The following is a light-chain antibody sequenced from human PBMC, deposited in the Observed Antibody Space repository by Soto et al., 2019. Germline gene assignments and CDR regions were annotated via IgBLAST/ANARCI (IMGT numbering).Light chain of an antibody. CDR2: DTS. CDR1: QSVTSN. Sequence: EIVLTQSPGTLSSSPGERATLSCRASQSVTSNYLAWYQQKRGQAPRLLIYDTSTRATGIPARFSGSGSGTEFTLTISSLQSEDFAVYYCQQYNNWPPITFGQGTRLEI. J-gene: IGKJ5*01. V-gene: IGKV3-15*01. CDR3: QQYNNWPPIT.